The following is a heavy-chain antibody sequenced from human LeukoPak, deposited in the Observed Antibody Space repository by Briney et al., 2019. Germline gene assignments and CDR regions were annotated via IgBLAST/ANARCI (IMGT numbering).Heavy chain of an antibody. CDR3: AKGSGWEVSYYYYNMDV. V-gene: IGHV3-30*02. D-gene: IGHD1-26*01. CDR2: IGYDGSNK. J-gene: IGHJ6*03. CDR1: GFTFSSYG. Sequence: GGSLRLSCAASGFTFSSYGMHWVRQAPGKGLEWVAFIGYDGSNKYYVGSVKGRFTISRDNSKNTLYLQMNSLRAEDTAVYYCAKGSGWEVSYYYYNMDVWGKGTRVTISS.